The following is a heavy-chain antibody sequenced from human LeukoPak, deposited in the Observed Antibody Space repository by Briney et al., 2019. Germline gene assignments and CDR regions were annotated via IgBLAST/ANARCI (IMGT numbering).Heavy chain of an antibody. CDR3: ARPGSSSDAFDI. Sequence: AXVKVSCKASGYTFTSYDINWVRQAPGQGLEWMGWMNPNSGNTGYAQKFQGRVTMTRNTSISTAYMELSSLRSEDTAVYYCARPGSSSDAFDIWGQGTMVTVSS. CDR2: MNPNSGNT. CDR1: GYTFTSYD. D-gene: IGHD2-15*01. J-gene: IGHJ3*02. V-gene: IGHV1-8*01.